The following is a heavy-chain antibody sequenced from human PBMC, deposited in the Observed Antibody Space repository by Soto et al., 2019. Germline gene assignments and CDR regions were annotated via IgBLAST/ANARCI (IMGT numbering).Heavy chain of an antibody. V-gene: IGHV5-51*01. D-gene: IGHD2-2*01. CDR2: IYPGDSDT. Sequence: GASLKISCKGSGYSFTSYWIGWVRQMPGKGLEWMGIIYPGDSDTRYSPSFQGQVTISADKSISTAYLQWSSLKASDTAMYYCAKAPKSGRWDIVVVPAASLGAFDIWGQGTMVTVSS. J-gene: IGHJ3*02. CDR1: GYSFTSYW. CDR3: AKAPKSGRWDIVVVPAASLGAFDI.